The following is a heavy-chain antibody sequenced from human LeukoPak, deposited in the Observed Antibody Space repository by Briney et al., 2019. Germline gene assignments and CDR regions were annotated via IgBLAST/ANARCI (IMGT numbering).Heavy chain of an antibody. J-gene: IGHJ4*02. CDR1: GFTFSSYA. CDR2: ISYDGSNK. Sequence: AGGSLRLSCAASGFTFSSYAMSWVRQAPGKGLEWVAVISYDGSNKYYADSVKGRFTISRDNSKNTLYLQMNSLRAEDTAVYYCARGIAARFIDYWGQGTLVTVSS. CDR3: ARGIAARFIDY. V-gene: IGHV3-30*04. D-gene: IGHD6-6*01.